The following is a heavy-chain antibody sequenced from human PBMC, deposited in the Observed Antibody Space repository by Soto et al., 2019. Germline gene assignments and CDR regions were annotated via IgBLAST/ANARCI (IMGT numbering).Heavy chain of an antibody. V-gene: IGHV3-33*01. J-gene: IGHJ5*02. CDR1: GFTFSSYG. D-gene: IGHD1-7*01. Sequence: GGSLRLSCAASGFTFSSYGMHWVRQAPGKGLEWVAVIWYDGSNKYYADSAKGRFTISRDNSKNTLYLQMNSMRAEDTAVYSCARDDSNRNKLSYGLDPCGQETMVAVYS. CDR2: IWYDGSNK. CDR3: ARDDSNRNKLSYGLDP.